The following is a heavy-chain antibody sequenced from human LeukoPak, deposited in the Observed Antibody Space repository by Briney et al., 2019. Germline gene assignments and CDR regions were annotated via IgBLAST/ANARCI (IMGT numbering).Heavy chain of an antibody. V-gene: IGHV3-23*01. Sequence: GGSLRLSCTASGITFSNYAMTWVRQSPGKGLEWVSGLSASGGTTSYADSVKGRFTISRDNSKNMVYLQMNSLRAEDTAVYYCAKDKATVNSALDYWGQGTLVTVSS. CDR1: GITFSNYA. CDR2: LSASGGTT. J-gene: IGHJ4*02. CDR3: AKDKATVNSALDY. D-gene: IGHD3-10*01.